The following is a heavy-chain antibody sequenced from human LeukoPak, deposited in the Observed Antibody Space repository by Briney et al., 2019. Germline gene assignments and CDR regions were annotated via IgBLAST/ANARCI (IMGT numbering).Heavy chain of an antibody. D-gene: IGHD6-19*01. J-gene: IGHJ4*02. V-gene: IGHV3-30*18. Sequence: GGSLRLSCAASGFTFSSYGMHWVRQAPGKGLEWVAVISYDGSNKYYADSVKGGFTISRDNSKNTLYLQMNSLRAEDTAVYYCAKDLYPSSSGWLWRENFDYWGQGTLVTVSS. CDR1: GFTFSSYG. CDR3: AKDLYPSSSGWLWRENFDY. CDR2: ISYDGSNK.